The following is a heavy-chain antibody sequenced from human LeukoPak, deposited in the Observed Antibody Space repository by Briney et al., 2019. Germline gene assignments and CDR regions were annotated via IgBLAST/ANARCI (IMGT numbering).Heavy chain of an antibody. J-gene: IGHJ6*03. V-gene: IGHV3-15*01. CDR1: GFTFSNAW. D-gene: IGHD2-2*01. Sequence: GGSLRLSCAASGFTFSNAWVSWVRQAPGKGLEWVGRIKSKTDGGTTDYAAPVKGRFTISRDDSKNTLYLQMNSLKTQDTAVYYCTTECSSTSCYLYYYYYYYMDVWGKGTTVTVSS. CDR3: TTECSSTSCYLYYYYYYYMDV. CDR2: IKSKTDGGTT.